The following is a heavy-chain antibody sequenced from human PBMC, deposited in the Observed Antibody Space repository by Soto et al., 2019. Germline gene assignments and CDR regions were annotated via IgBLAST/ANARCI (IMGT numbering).Heavy chain of an antibody. CDR3: AKGRSYEPFDY. J-gene: IGHJ4*02. CDR2: ISYDGSNK. D-gene: IGHD5-12*01. Sequence: GGSLRLSCAASGFTFSSYAMHWVRQAPGKGLEWVAVISYDGSNKYYADSVKGRFTISRDNSKNTLYLQMNSLRAEDTAVYYCAKGRSYEPFDYWGQGTLVTVSS. V-gene: IGHV3-30-3*01. CDR1: GFTFSSYA.